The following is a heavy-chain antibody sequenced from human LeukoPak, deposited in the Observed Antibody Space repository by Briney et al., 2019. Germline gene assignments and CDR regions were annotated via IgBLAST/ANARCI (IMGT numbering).Heavy chain of an antibody. CDR3: AREHYDFWSAITRERYYFDY. J-gene: IGHJ4*02. CDR1: GYSITNGYY. D-gene: IGHD3-3*01. Sequence: SETLSLTCSVSGYSITNGYYWAWIRQPPGKGLEWIGSIDYSGSTYYNPSLKSRVTISVDTSKNQFSLKLSSVTAADTAVYYCAREHYDFWSAITRERYYFDYWGQGTLVTVSS. V-gene: IGHV4-38-2*02. CDR2: IDYSGST.